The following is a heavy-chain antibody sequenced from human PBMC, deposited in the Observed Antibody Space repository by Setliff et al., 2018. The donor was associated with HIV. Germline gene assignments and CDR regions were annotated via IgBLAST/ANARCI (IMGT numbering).Heavy chain of an antibody. CDR1: TYTFSSYV. V-gene: IGHV1-18*01. Sequence: ASVKVSCKASTYTFSSYVINWVRQAPEQGLGWMGRISVYNGNTIYAQKLQGRVIMTTDTSTSTAYMELRSLRSDDTAMYYCATQRDIVMVPGQGGFDIWAQGTMVTVSS. CDR3: ATQRDIVMVPGQGGFDI. CDR2: ISVYNGNT. D-gene: IGHD2-2*01. J-gene: IGHJ3*02.